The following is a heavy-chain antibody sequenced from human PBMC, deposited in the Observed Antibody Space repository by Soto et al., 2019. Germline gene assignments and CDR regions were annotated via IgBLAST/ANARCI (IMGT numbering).Heavy chain of an antibody. Sequence: QVQLVESGGGVVQPGTSLRLSCAASGFTFSRFGMHWVRQAPGKGLEWVGVILNDGSNEKYADSVKGRFTISRDNSKNTLYVQMNRLRAEDTAVYYRARDDDFDDNGLDYWGQGTLVTVSS. CDR1: GFTFSRFG. V-gene: IGHV3-33*01. CDR2: ILNDGSNE. J-gene: IGHJ4*02. CDR3: ARDDDFDDNGLDY. D-gene: IGHD4-17*01.